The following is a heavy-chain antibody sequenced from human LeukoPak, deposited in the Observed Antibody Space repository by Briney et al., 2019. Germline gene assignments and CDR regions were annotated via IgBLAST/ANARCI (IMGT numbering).Heavy chain of an antibody. D-gene: IGHD2-15*01. V-gene: IGHV1-24*01. Sequence: ASVKVSCKVSGYTLTELSVHWVRQAPGKGLERMGGFDPEDGEIIYAQSFQGRVTMTEDTSTDTAYVELSSLRSEDTALYYCTTDNGSGYCSGGSCYPFDYWGQGTLVTVSS. J-gene: IGHJ4*02. CDR3: TTDNGSGYCSGGSCYPFDY. CDR2: FDPEDGEI. CDR1: GYTLTELS.